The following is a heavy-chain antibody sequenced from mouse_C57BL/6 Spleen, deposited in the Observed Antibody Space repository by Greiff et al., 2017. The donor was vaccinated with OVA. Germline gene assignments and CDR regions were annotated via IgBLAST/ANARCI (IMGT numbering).Heavy chain of an antibody. CDR2: ISDGGSYT. Sequence: EVMLVESGGGLVKPGGSLKLSCAASGFTFSSYAMSWVRQTPEKRLEWVATISDGGSYTYYPDNVKGRFTISRDNAKNNLYLQMSHLKSEDTAMYYCARDRDDGYYGYFDYWGQGTTLTVSS. CDR1: GFTFSSYA. CDR3: ARDRDDGYYGYFDY. J-gene: IGHJ2*01. D-gene: IGHD2-3*01. V-gene: IGHV5-4*01.